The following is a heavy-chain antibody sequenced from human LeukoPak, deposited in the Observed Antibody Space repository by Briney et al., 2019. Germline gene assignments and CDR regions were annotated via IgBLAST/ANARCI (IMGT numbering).Heavy chain of an antibody. CDR1: GYSFTSYW. Sequence: GESRKISCKGSGYSFTSYWIGWVRQMAGKGLEWMGISYPGDSDTRYSPSLQGQVTISADKSSSTAYLQWSSLKASDTAMHYCAAQYSTSYGMDVWGQGTTVTVSS. J-gene: IGHJ6*02. V-gene: IGHV5-51*01. D-gene: IGHD2-21*01. CDR2: SYPGDSDT. CDR3: AAQYSTSYGMDV.